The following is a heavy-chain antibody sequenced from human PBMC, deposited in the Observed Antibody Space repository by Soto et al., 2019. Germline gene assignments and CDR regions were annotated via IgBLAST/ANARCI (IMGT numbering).Heavy chain of an antibody. CDR2: IVVGSGNT. Sequence: QMQLVQSRPEVKKPGTSVKVSCKASGFTFTSSAVQWVRQARGQRLEWIGWIVVGSGNTNYAQKFQERVTITRDMSTSTAYMELSSLRSEDTAVYYCAAGVCSGGSCYSVGDYWGQGTLVTVSS. J-gene: IGHJ4*02. CDR3: AAGVCSGGSCYSVGDY. V-gene: IGHV1-58*01. CDR1: GFTFTSSA. D-gene: IGHD2-15*01.